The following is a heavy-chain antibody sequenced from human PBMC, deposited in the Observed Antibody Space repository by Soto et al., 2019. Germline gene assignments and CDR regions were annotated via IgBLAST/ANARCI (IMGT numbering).Heavy chain of an antibody. D-gene: IGHD5-12*01. CDR2: IIPIFGTA. Sequence: QVQLVQSGAEVKKPGSSVKVSCKASGGTFSSYAISWVRQAPGQGLEWMGGIIPIFGTANYAQKFQGRVTITADESTSTAYMELSSLRSVDTAVYYCARGSRRDGYNYSDYWGQGTLVTVSS. CDR1: GGTFSSYA. V-gene: IGHV1-69*12. J-gene: IGHJ4*02. CDR3: ARGSRRDGYNYSDY.